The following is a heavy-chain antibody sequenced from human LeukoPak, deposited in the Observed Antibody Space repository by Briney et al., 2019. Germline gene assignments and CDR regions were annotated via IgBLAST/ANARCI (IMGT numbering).Heavy chain of an antibody. V-gene: IGHV4-4*07. J-gene: IGHJ4*02. Sequence: SETLSLTCTVSGDSISSYYWSWIRQPAGKGLEWIGRMYVSGSTNYNPSLKSRVTISVDTSKNQFSLKLSSVTAADTAVYYCARVDPDSSSTLEVFDYWGQGTLVTVSS. D-gene: IGHD6-6*01. CDR1: GDSISSYY. CDR3: ARVDPDSSSTLEVFDY. CDR2: MYVSGST.